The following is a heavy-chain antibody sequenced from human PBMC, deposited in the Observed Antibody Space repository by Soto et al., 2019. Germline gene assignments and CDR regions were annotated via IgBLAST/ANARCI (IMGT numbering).Heavy chain of an antibody. Sequence: SETLSLTCTVSGGSISSYYWSWIRQPPGKGLEWIGYISYSGSTNYNPSLKSRVTISVDTSKNQFSLKLSSVTAADTAVYYCARDSDYYGSGSYANWFDPWGRGTLVTV. D-gene: IGHD3-10*01. V-gene: IGHV4-59*01. CDR1: GGSISSYY. J-gene: IGHJ5*02. CDR2: ISYSGST. CDR3: ARDSDYYGSGSYANWFDP.